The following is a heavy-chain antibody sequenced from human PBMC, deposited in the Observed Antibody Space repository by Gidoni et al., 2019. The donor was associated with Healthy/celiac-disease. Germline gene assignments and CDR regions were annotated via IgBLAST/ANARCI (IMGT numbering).Heavy chain of an antibody. CDR2: ISGSGGST. CDR3: AKDIINHSLLGTLTIFVSGYFDY. D-gene: IGHD3-3*01. Sequence: EVQLVESGGGLVQPGGSLRLSCAASGFTFSSYAMSWVRQAPGKGLEWVSAISGSGGSTYYADSVKGRFTISRDNSKNTLYLQMNSLRAEDTAVYYCAKDIINHSLLGTLTIFVSGYFDYWGQGTLVTVSS. CDR1: GFTFSSYA. V-gene: IGHV3-23*04. J-gene: IGHJ4*02.